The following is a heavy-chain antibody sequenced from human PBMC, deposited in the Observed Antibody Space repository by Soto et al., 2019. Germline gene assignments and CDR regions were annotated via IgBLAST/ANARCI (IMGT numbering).Heavy chain of an antibody. J-gene: IGHJ4*02. Sequence: QVQLVESGGGVVQPGRSLRLSCAASGFTFSRYSMNWVRQAPGKGLEWVAVISFEGNNKYYADSVKGRFTISRDDSNNTLYLHMNPVRAEDTAMYYCARDILPQWLPSYFIDFWGQGTLVPVSS. V-gene: IGHV3-30-3*01. CDR2: ISFEGNNK. CDR1: GFTFSRYS. D-gene: IGHD6-19*01. CDR3: ARDILPQWLPSYFIDF.